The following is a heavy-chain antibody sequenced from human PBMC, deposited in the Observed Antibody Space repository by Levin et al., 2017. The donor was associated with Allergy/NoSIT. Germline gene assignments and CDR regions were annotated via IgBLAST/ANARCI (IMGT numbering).Heavy chain of an antibody. CDR2: IHRSGST. J-gene: IGHJ4*02. CDR1: GYSINIGYH. Sequence: SQTLSLTCAVSGYSINIGYHWGWIRQPPGKGLEYIASIHRSGSTYYNTSLKSRVTISMDTSKNQFSLKLTSVTAADMAVYYCARLNWVFDYWGQGTLVTVSS. D-gene: IGHD3-16*01. CDR3: ARLNWVFDY. V-gene: IGHV4-38-2*01.